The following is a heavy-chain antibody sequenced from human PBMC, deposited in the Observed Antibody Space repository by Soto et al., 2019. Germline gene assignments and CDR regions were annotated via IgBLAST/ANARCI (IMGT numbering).Heavy chain of an antibody. J-gene: IGHJ6*02. D-gene: IGHD3-10*01. CDR2: IYYSGST. CDR1: GGSISSGGYY. CDR3: AYGSGSTDYYYYGMDV. V-gene: IGHV4-31*03. Sequence: PSETLSLTCTVSGGSISSGGYYWSWIRQHPGKGLEWIGYIYYSGSTYYNPSLKSRVTISVDTSKNQFSLKLSSVTAADTAVYYCAYGSGSTDYYYYGMDVWGQGNTVTVS.